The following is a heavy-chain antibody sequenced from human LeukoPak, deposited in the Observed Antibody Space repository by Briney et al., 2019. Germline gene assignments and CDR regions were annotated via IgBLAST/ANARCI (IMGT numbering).Heavy chain of an antibody. CDR2: ISYDGSNK. CDR1: GFTFSSYA. V-gene: IGHV3-30-3*01. J-gene: IGHJ4*02. D-gene: IGHD3-22*01. CDR3: AKDSSGLLDY. Sequence: GGSLRLSCAASGFTFSSYAMHWVRQAPGKGLEWVAVISYDGSNKYYADSVKGRFTISRDNSKNTLYLQMNSLRAEDTAAYYCAKDSSGLLDYWGQGTLVTVSS.